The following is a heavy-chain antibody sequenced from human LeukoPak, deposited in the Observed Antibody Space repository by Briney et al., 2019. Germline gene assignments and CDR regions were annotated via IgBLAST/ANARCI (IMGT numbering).Heavy chain of an antibody. D-gene: IGHD3-10*02. Sequence: QPGGSLRLSCAASGFTFSSYSMNWVRQAPGKGLEWVSYISSSGSTIYYADSVKGRFTISRDNAKKSLYLQMNSLRAEDTAVYYCAELGITMIGGVWGKGTTVTISS. CDR3: AELGITMIGGV. V-gene: IGHV3-48*04. CDR1: GFTFSSYS. CDR2: ISSSGSTI. J-gene: IGHJ6*04.